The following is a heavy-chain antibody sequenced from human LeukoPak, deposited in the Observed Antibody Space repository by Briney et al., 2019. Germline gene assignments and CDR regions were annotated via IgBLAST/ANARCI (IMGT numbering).Heavy chain of an antibody. J-gene: IGHJ5*02. V-gene: IGHV4-59*08. CDR2: IYYSGST. CDR1: GGSISSFY. D-gene: IGHD3-16*01. Sequence: NSSETLSLTCTVSGGSISSFYWSWIRQPPGKGLEWIGYIYYSGSTNYNPSLKSRVTISVDTSKNQFSLKLSSVTAADTAIYYCARHIRLGGWFGPWGQGTLVTVSS. CDR3: ARHIRLGGWFGP.